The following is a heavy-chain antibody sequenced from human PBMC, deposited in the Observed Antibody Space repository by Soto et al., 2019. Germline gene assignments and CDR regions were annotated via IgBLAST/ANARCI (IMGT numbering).Heavy chain of an antibody. D-gene: IGHD4-17*01. CDR2: MNPNSGNT. J-gene: IGHJ4*02. CDR1: GYTFTSHD. Sequence: QVQLVQSGTEVKKPGASVKVSCKASGYTFTSHDINWVRQATGQGLEWMGWMNPNSGNTGYAQKLQGRVTMTRNTSISTAYMVLSSLRSEDTAVYYCARWDYGVYARFDYWGQGTLVTVSS. V-gene: IGHV1-8*01. CDR3: ARWDYGVYARFDY.